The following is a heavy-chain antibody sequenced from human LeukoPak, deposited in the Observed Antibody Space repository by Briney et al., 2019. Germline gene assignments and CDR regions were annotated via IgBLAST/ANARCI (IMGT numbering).Heavy chain of an antibody. D-gene: IGHD1-26*01. J-gene: IGHJ3*02. CDR3: AGTIVGDAAAFDI. CDR1: GYAFASYW. CDR2: IYPGDSDT. Sequence: GESLKISCRVFGYAFASYWIGWVRQVPGKGLEWMGIIYPGDSDTRYSPSFQGQVTISADKSISTAYLQWSSLKASDTAMYYCAGTIVGDAAAFDIWGQGTMVTVSS. V-gene: IGHV5-51*01.